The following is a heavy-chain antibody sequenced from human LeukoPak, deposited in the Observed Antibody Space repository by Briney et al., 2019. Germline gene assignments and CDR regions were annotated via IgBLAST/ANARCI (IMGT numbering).Heavy chain of an antibody. CDR2: INHSGST. CDR3: ASIGYSSGWYGYRFDY. J-gene: IGHJ4*02. V-gene: IGHV4-34*01. Sequence: SETLSLTCAVYGGSFSGYYWSWIRQPPGKGLEWIGKINHSGSTNYNPSLKSRVTISVDTSKNQFSLKLSSVTAADTAVYYCASIGYSSGWYGYRFDYWGQGTLVTVSS. CDR1: GGSFSGYY. D-gene: IGHD6-19*01.